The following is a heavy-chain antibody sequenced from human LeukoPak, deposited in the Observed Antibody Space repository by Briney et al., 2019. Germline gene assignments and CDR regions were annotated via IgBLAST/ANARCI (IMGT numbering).Heavy chain of an antibody. Sequence: GGSLRLSCAASGFTFSDYYMIWIRQAPGKGLEWVSYISNTGGTIYNADSEKGRFTISRDNAKNSLYLQMNNLRVEDTAVYYCAIVSGGDYFDYWGQGTLVTVSS. V-gene: IGHV3-11*01. D-gene: IGHD3-10*01. CDR2: ISNTGGTI. CDR3: AIVSGGDYFDY. CDR1: GFTFSDYY. J-gene: IGHJ4*02.